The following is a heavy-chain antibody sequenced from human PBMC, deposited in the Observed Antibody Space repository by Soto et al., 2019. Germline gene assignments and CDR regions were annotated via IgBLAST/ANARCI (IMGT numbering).Heavy chain of an antibody. CDR3: AKLPLANRYFDY. Sequence: EVQLLESGGGLVQPGGSLRFSCAASGFTFSNYAMSWVRQAPGKGLEWVSIISASGGNTYYADSVKGRFTISRDNFKNTLYLQMNSLRAEDTAVYYCAKLPLANRYFDYWGQGTLVTVSS. CDR1: GFTFSNYA. J-gene: IGHJ4*02. V-gene: IGHV3-23*01. D-gene: IGHD1-20*01. CDR2: ISASGGNT.